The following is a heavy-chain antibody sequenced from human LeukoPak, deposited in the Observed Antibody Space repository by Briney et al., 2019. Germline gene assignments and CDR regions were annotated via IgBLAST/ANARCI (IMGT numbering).Heavy chain of an antibody. CDR2: IIPIFGTA. V-gene: IGHV1-69*06. Sequence: ASVKVSCKASGGTFSSYAISWVRQAPGQGLEWMGGIIPIFGTANYAQKFQGRVTITADKSTSTAYMELSSLRSEDTAVYYCARENFVYRGFDYWGQGTLVTVSS. CDR1: GGTFSSYA. J-gene: IGHJ4*02. D-gene: IGHD5/OR15-5a*01. CDR3: ARENFVYRGFDY.